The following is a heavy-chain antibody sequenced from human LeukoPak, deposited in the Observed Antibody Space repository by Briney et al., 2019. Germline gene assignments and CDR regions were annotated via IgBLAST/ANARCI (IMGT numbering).Heavy chain of an antibody. CDR2: IKQDGSET. Sequence: GGSLRLSCAASGFTFSSYWMYWVRQAPGEGLEWVAMIKQDGSETYYVDSVKGRFTISRDNAENSLYLQMNSLRAEAAAVYHCGILRTNSDYWGQGTLVTVSS. J-gene: IGHJ4*02. CDR1: GFTFSSYW. D-gene: IGHD3-16*01. V-gene: IGHV3-7*01. CDR3: GILRTNSDY.